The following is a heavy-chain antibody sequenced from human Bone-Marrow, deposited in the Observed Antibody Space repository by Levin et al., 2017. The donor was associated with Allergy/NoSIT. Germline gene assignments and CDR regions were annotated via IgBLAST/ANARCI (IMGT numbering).Heavy chain of an antibody. Sequence: GGSLRLSCAASGFTFSSYTMNWVCQAPGKGLEWVSDVTYSGGTTYYADSVKGRFTISRDNSKNTLYLQMNSLRAEDSAVYYCARNGDRSGWSHWGQGTLVTVSS. J-gene: IGHJ4*02. CDR1: GFTFSSYT. CDR3: ARNGDRSGWSH. CDR2: VTYSGGTT. V-gene: IGHV3-23*01. D-gene: IGHD6-19*01.